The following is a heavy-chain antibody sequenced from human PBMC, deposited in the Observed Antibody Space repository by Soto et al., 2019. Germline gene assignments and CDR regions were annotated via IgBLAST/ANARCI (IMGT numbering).Heavy chain of an antibody. CDR3: VSGSDFDY. J-gene: IGHJ4*02. V-gene: IGHV1-18*01. Sequence: QVQLVQSGAEVKKPGASVKVSCKASGYTFTSYGITWVRQDPGQGLEWMGWISTYTGYTDYAQNLQGRVTLTRDTSTSTAYMELRSLRSDDTDVYYCVSGSDFDYWGQGTLVTVSS. CDR1: GYTFTSYG. CDR2: ISTYTGYT.